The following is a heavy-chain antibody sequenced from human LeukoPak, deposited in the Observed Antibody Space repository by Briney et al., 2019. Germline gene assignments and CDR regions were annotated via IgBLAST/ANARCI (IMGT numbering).Heavy chain of an antibody. CDR1: GYTFTSYG. Sequence: GASVKVSCKASGYTFTSYGISWVRQAPGQGLEWMGWISAYNGNTNYARKLQGRVTMTTDTSTSTAYMELRSLRSDDTAVYYCARDPPIAVAAPGWFDPWGQGTRVTVSS. D-gene: IGHD6-19*01. J-gene: IGHJ5*02. V-gene: IGHV1-18*01. CDR2: ISAYNGNT. CDR3: ARDPPIAVAAPGWFDP.